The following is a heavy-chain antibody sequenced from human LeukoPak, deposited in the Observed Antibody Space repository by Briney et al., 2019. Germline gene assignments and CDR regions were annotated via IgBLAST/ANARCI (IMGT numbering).Heavy chain of an antibody. D-gene: IGHD6-19*01. V-gene: IGHV1-18*01. Sequence: ASVKVSCKASGCTFTSCGISWVRQAPGQGLEWMGWISAYNGNTNYAQKLQGRVTMTTDTSTSTAYMELRSLRSDDTAVYYCARYSRIAVAGTSVNWGQGTPVTVSS. CDR1: GCTFTSCG. CDR2: ISAYNGNT. J-gene: IGHJ4*02. CDR3: ARYSRIAVAGTSVN.